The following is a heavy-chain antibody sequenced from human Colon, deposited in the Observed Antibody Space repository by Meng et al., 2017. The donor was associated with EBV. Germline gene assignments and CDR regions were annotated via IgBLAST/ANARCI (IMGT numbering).Heavy chain of an antibody. V-gene: IGHV3-23*01. CDR2: LSGSGGST. D-gene: IGHD3-10*01. J-gene: IGHJ4*02. CDR1: GFTFSSYA. CDR3: DY. Sequence: DVQLLESGGGLVQPGGSLRLSCATSGFTFSSYALSWVRQAPGKGLEWVSALSGSGGSTYYADSLKLNSVTAADTAVYYCARRRYYYGSGSYHSYYFDYWGQGALVTVSS.